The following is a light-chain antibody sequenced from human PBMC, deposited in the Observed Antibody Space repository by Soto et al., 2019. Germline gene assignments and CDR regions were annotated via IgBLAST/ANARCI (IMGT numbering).Light chain of an antibody. Sequence: EIVLTQSPGTQSLSPGERATLSCRASQSVRSCYLAWYQQKPGQAPRLLIYGASSRATGIPDRFSVSGSGTDFTLTSSRLEPEDFAVYYCQQYGSSPYTFGQGTKLEIK. CDR2: GAS. J-gene: IGKJ2*01. CDR3: QQYGSSPYT. V-gene: IGKV3-20*01. CDR1: QSVRSCY.